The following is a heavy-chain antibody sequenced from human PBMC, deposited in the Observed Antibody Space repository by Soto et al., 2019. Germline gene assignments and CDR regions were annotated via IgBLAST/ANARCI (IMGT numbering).Heavy chain of an antibody. V-gene: IGHV3-7*01. J-gene: IGHJ4*02. Sequence: EVQLVESGGGLVQPGGSLRLSCAASGFTFSTYWMTWVRQPPGKGLEWVANMDQGGSETYYVDSVRGRFTVSRDNAKNSLYLQMISLRVEDTAVYYCVCGGNFFIYWGQGTLVTVSP. CDR1: GFTFSTYW. CDR3: VCGGNFFIY. D-gene: IGHD3-16*01. CDR2: MDQGGSET.